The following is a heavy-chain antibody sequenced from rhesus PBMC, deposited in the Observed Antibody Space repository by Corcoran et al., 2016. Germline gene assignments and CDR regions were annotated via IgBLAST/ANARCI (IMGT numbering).Heavy chain of an antibody. CDR2: IDGTNGNT. Sequence: VQLQESGPGLVKPSEPLSLPCAVSGFSISIGYGWTWIRQPPGKGLEWMGYIDGTNGNTYYNPSLKSRVTISRDTSKNQFSLKLNSMTAADTAVYYCARGNPPDYWGQGVLVTVSS. CDR3: ARGNPPDY. V-gene: IGHV4-127*01. J-gene: IGHJ4*01. CDR1: GFSISIGYG.